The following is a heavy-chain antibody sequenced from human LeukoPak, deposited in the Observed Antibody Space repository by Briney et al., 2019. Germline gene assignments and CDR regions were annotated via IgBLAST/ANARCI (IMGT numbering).Heavy chain of an antibody. D-gene: IGHD6-13*01. Sequence: GGSLRLSCAASGFSFSSHWMHWVRQVPGKGLVWVSRINTDGRTTDYADSVKGRFTISRDNAKNTLYLQMNSLRADDTAVYYCARTIMAATGNDYWGQGTLVTVSS. CDR2: INTDGRTT. J-gene: IGHJ4*02. CDR1: GFSFSSHW. CDR3: ARTIMAATGNDY. V-gene: IGHV3-74*01.